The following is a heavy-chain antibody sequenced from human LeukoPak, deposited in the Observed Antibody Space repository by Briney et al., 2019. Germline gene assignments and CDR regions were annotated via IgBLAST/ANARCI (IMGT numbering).Heavy chain of an antibody. CDR3: TKRLVRHFDY. CDR1: GFTFSSYD. CDR2: ISASDDST. V-gene: IGHV3-23*01. D-gene: IGHD6-19*01. J-gene: IGHJ4*02. Sequence: GGSLRLSCAASGFTFSSYDMNWVRQAPGKGLEWVSTISASDDSTYYADSVKGRFTISRDKSTNTLYLQMNSLRAEDTAVYYCTKRLVRHFDYWGQGTLVTVSS.